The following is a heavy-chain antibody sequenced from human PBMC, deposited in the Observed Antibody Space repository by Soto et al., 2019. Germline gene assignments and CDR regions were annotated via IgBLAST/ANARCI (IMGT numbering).Heavy chain of an antibody. CDR3: ARDHDYGAHDY. CDR2: ISYDGSNK. D-gene: IGHD4-17*01. CDR1: GFTFSSYA. V-gene: IGHV3-30-3*01. Sequence: GGSLRLSCAASGFTFSSYAMHWVRQAPGKGLEWVAVISYDGSNKYYADSVKGRFTISRDNSKNTLYLQMNSLRAEDTAVYYCARDHDYGAHDYWGQGPLVTVSS. J-gene: IGHJ4*02.